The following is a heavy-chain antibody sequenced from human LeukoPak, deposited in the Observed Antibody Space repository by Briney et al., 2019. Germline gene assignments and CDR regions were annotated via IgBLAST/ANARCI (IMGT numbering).Heavy chain of an antibody. CDR3: ATFAQDWGTFHY. V-gene: IGHV1-2*02. CDR2: INPNSGDT. CDR1: GYTFTAYY. D-gene: IGHD3-16*01. Sequence: ASVKVSCKTSGYTFTAYYMHWVRQAPGQGLEWMGWINPNSGDTNYVKKFQGRVTMTRDTCISTASMELSELKSDDTAVYYCATFAQDWGTFHYWGQGTLVTVSS. J-gene: IGHJ4*02.